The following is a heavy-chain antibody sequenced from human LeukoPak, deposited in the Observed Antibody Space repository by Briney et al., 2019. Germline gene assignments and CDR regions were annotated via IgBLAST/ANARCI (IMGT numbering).Heavy chain of an antibody. CDR1: GGSFSGYY. D-gene: IGHD5-12*01. CDR2: INHSGST. V-gene: IGHV4-34*01. Sequence: AETLSLTCAVYGGSFSGYYWSWIRQPPGKGLEWIGEINHSGSTNYNPSLKSRVTISVDTSKNQFSLKLSCVTAADTAVYYCARQRWLRPRGFDYWGQGTLVTVSS. CDR3: ARQRWLRPRGFDY. J-gene: IGHJ4*02.